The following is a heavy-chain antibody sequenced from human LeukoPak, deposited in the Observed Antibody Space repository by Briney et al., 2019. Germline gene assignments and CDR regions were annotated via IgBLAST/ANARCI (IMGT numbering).Heavy chain of an antibody. J-gene: IGHJ4*02. CDR3: VKDVSGSYSFDY. V-gene: IGHV3-64D*06. CDR2: INTNGGSA. D-gene: IGHD1-26*01. Sequence: PGGSLRLSCSASGFTFSTYAMHWVRQAPGKGLEYVSSINTNGGSAYYAGSVKGRFTISRDNSKNTLYLQMSRLRPEDTAVYYCVKDVSGSYSFDYWGQGTLVTVSS. CDR1: GFTFSTYA.